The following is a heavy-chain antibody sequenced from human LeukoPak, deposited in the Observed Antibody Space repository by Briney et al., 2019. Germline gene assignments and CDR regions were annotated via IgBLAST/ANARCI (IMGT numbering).Heavy chain of an antibody. CDR3: ARHIFRATMLITY. CDR2: IYYTGST. D-gene: IGHD3-16*01. V-gene: IGHV4-39*01. CDR1: SRTISSSSYF. Sequence: PSETLSLTCNVSSRTISSSSYFWGWIRQPPGNGLEWIGNIYYTGSTHYNPSLNSRLTISVDTSKNQFSLKLSSVCDPDTAVYNCARHIFRATMLITYWGQGILITASS. J-gene: IGHJ4*02.